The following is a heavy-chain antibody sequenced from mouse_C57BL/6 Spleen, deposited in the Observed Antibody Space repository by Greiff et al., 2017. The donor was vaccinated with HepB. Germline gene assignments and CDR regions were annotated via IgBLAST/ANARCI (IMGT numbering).Heavy chain of an antibody. V-gene: IGHV5-4*01. Sequence: EVQGVESGGGLVKPGGSLKLSCAASGFTFSSYAMSWVRQTPEKRLEWVATISDGGSYTYYPDNVKGRFTISRDNAKNNLYLQMSHLKSEDTAMYYCARSDYYGSSYDYFDYWGQGTTLTVSS. CDR3: ARSDYYGSSYDYFDY. CDR1: GFTFSSYA. J-gene: IGHJ2*01. CDR2: ISDGGSYT. D-gene: IGHD1-1*01.